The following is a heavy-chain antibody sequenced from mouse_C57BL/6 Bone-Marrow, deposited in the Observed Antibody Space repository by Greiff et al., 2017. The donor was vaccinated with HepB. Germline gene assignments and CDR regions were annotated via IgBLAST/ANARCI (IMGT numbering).Heavy chain of an antibody. V-gene: IGHV5-17*01. Sequence: EVKLVESGGGLVKPGGSLKLSCAASGFTFSDYGMHWVRQAPEKGLEWVAYISSGSSTIYYADTVKGRFTISRDNAKNTLFLQMTSLRSEDTAMYYGARPSWNYYADYYAMDYWGQGTSVTVSS. J-gene: IGHJ4*01. CDR3: ARPSWNYYADYYAMDY. D-gene: IGHD1-1*01. CDR2: ISSGSSTI. CDR1: GFTFSDYG.